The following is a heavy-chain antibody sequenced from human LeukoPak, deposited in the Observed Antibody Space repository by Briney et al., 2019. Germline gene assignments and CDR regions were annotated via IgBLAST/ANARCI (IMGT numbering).Heavy chain of an antibody. CDR1: GFSVSSNF. Sequence: GGSLRLSCAASGFSVSSNFMSWVRQAPGKGLEWVSAISGSGGGTYYADSVKGRFTISRGNSKNTLYLQMNSLRAEDTAVYYCARDDYYGMDVWGQGTTVTVSS. V-gene: IGHV3-23*01. CDR3: ARDDYYGMDV. CDR2: ISGSGGGT. J-gene: IGHJ6*02.